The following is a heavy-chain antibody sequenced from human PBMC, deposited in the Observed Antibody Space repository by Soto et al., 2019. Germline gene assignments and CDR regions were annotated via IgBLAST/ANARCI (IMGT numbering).Heavy chain of an antibody. V-gene: IGHV5-51*01. CDR2: IYPGDSDT. CDR3: ARPYCSSPSCYTGYFDL. D-gene: IGHD2-2*02. J-gene: IGHJ2*01. Sequence: GESLKISCKGSGYSFTSYWIGWVRQMPGKGLEWMGIIYPGDSDTRYSPSFQGQVTISADKSISTAYLQWSSLKASDTAMYYCARPYCSSPSCYTGYFDLWGRGTLVTVSS. CDR1: GYSFTSYW.